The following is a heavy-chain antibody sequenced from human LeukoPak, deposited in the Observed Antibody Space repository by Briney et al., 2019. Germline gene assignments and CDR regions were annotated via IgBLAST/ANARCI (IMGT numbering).Heavy chain of an antibody. V-gene: IGHV3-48*01. J-gene: IGHJ6*03. CDR3: ARDSSSSSSYYYYMDV. D-gene: IGHD6-6*01. Sequence: TGGSLRLSCAASGFTFSSYSMNWVRQAPGKGLEWVSYISSSSSTIYYADSVKGRFTISRDNAKNSLYLQMNSLRAEDTAVYYCARDSSSSSSYYYYMDVWGKGTTVTVSS. CDR1: GFTFSSYS. CDR2: ISSSSSTI.